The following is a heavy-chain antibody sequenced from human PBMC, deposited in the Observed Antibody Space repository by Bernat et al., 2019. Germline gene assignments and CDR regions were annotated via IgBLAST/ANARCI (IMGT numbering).Heavy chain of an antibody. CDR3: ARDRGSSGWYDY. CDR2: IGTAGDT. J-gene: IGHJ4*02. D-gene: IGHD6-19*01. V-gene: IGHV3-13*01. Sequence: EVQLVDSGGGLVQPGGSLRLSCAASGFTFSSYDMHWVRQATGKGLEWVSAIGTAGDTYYPGSVKGRFTISRENAKNSLYLQMNSLRAGDTAVYYCARDRGSSGWYDYWGQGTLVTVSS. CDR1: GFTFSSYD.